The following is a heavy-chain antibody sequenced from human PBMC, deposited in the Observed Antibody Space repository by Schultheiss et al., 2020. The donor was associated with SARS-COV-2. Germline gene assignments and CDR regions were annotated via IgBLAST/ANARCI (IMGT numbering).Heavy chain of an antibody. CDR1: GFTFSDYY. Sequence: GESLKISCAASGFTFSDYYMSWIRQAPGKGLEWVSAISGSGGSTYYADSVKGRFTISRENAKNSLYLQMNSLRAGDTAVYYCARGGCSGGSCYSSFRDEDYWYFDLWGRGTLVTVSS. CDR3: ARGGCSGGSCYSSFRDEDYWYFDL. V-gene: IGHV3-11*04. D-gene: IGHD2-15*01. J-gene: IGHJ2*01. CDR2: ISGSGGST.